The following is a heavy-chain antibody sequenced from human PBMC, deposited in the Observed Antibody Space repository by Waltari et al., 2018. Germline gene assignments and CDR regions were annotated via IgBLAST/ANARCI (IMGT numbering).Heavy chain of an antibody. V-gene: IGHV4-34*01. D-gene: IGHD2-15*01. CDR1: GGSFSGYY. J-gene: IGHJ2*01. CDR2: INHSGST. Sequence: QVQLQQWGAGLLKPSETLSLTCAVYGGSFSGYYWSWIRKPPGQGLEWIGEINHSGSTNYNPSLKCRVTISVDTSKNQFSLKLSSVTAADTAVYYCARDRRSKGYCSGGSCYPLGYFDLWGRGTLVTVSS. CDR3: ARDRRSKGYCSGGSCYPLGYFDL.